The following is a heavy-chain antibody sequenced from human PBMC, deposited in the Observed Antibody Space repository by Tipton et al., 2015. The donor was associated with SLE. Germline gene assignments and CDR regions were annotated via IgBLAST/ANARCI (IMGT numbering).Heavy chain of an antibody. J-gene: IGHJ2*01. CDR1: GGSISGTSHY. Sequence: TLSLTCTVSGGSISGTSHYWGWIRQSPGKGLEWLGSIYYSGTTYYNPSLKSRVTISVDTSKNQFSLRLTSVTAADTAMYYCARDSAVNFWYFDLWGRGTLVTVSS. V-gene: IGHV4-39*07. CDR2: IYYSGTT. CDR3: ARDSAVNFWYFDL.